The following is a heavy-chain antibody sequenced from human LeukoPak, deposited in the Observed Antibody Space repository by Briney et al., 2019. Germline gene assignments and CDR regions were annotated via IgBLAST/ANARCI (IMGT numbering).Heavy chain of an antibody. V-gene: IGHV3-21*01. CDR1: GFTFTNYW. J-gene: IGHJ4*02. Sequence: PGGSLRLSCAASGFTFTNYWMHWVRQAPGKGLEWVSSISSSSSYIYYADSVKGRFTISRDNAKNSLYLQMNSLRAEDTAVYYCARQDYDILTGFACDYWGQGTLVTVSS. D-gene: IGHD3-9*01. CDR3: ARQDYDILTGFACDY. CDR2: ISSSSSYI.